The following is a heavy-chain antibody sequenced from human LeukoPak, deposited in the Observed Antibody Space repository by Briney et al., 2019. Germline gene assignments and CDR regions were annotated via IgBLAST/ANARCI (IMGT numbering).Heavy chain of an antibody. J-gene: IGHJ6*04. V-gene: IGHV3-48*03. Sequence: GGSLRLSCAASGFTFSSYEMNWVRQAPGKGLGWVSYISSIGTTIYYADSMKGRFTISRDNAKNSLYLQMNSLRAEDTAVYYCAELGITMIGGVWGKGTTVTISS. CDR3: AELGITMIGGV. D-gene: IGHD3-10*02. CDR2: ISSIGTTI. CDR1: GFTFSSYE.